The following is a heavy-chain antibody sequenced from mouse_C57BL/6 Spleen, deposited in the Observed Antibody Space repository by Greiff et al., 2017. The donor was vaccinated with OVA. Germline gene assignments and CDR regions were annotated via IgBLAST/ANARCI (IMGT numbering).Heavy chain of an antibody. CDR1: GFTFSSYG. CDR2: ISSGGSYT. CDR3: AGGLGRGYAMDY. J-gene: IGHJ4*01. V-gene: IGHV5-6*02. Sequence: EVKLVESGGDLVKPGGSLKLSCAASGFTFSSYGMSWVRQTPDKRLEWVATISSGGSYTYYPDSVKGRFTISRDNAKNTLYLQMRRLKSEDKARYFCAGGLGRGYAMDYWGQGTSGTVSS. D-gene: IGHD4-1*01.